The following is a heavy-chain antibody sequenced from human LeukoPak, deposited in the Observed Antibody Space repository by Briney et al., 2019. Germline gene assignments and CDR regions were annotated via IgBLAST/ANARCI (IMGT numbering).Heavy chain of an antibody. CDR3: ARDVGMVRGLIHSPTFDY. J-gene: IGHJ4*02. D-gene: IGHD3-10*01. Sequence: PGGSLRLSCAASGFTFSSYAMHWVRQAPGKGLEWVAVISYDGSNKYYADSVKGRFSISRDNSKNTLYVQMNSLRAEDTAVYYCARDVGMVRGLIHSPTFDYWGQGTLVTVSS. V-gene: IGHV3-30*04. CDR1: GFTFSSYA. CDR2: ISYDGSNK.